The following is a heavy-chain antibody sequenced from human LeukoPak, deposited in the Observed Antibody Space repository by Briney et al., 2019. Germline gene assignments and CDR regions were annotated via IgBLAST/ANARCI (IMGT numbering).Heavy chain of an antibody. Sequence: GGSLRLSCAASGFTFSSYSMNWVRQAPGQGLEWVSSISSSSSNIYYADSVKGRFSISRDNAKNSLYLQMNSLRAEDTAVYYCASFWSGYFPSWGQGTLVTVSS. J-gene: IGHJ4*02. CDR1: GFTFSSYS. CDR2: ISSSSSNI. V-gene: IGHV3-21*01. CDR3: ASFWSGYFPS. D-gene: IGHD3-3*01.